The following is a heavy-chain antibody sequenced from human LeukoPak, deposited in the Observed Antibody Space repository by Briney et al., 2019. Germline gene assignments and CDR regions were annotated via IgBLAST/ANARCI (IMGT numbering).Heavy chain of an antibody. Sequence: ASVKVSCKASGGTFSSYAIGWVRQAPGQGLEWVGWISTSSDQRRYAHMLQDRVTMTTDTSTSTAYMELRSLRSDDAGVYYCARDTNWQRDYWGQGTLVTVFS. V-gene: IGHV1-18*01. J-gene: IGHJ4*02. CDR2: ISTSSDQR. CDR1: GGTFSSYA. D-gene: IGHD6-25*01. CDR3: ARDTNWQRDY.